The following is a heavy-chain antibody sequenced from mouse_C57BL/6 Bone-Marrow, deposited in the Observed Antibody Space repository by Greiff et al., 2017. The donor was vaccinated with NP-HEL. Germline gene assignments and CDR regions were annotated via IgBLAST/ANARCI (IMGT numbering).Heavy chain of an antibody. J-gene: IGHJ2*01. V-gene: IGHV5-6*01. D-gene: IGHD1-1*01. Sequence: VQLKESGGDLVKPGGSLKLSCAASGFTFSSYGMSWVRQTPDKRLEWVATISSGGSYTYYPDSVKGRFTISRDNAKNTLYLQMSSLKSEDTAMYYCARQTTVVAPDYFDYWGQGTTLTVSS. CDR2: ISSGGSYT. CDR3: ARQTTVVAPDYFDY. CDR1: GFTFSSYG.